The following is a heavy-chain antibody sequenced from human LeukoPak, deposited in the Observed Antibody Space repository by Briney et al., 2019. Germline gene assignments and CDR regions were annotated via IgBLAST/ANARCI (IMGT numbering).Heavy chain of an antibody. J-gene: IGHJ6*03. CDR1: GFTVSSNY. CDR2: IKSKTDGGTT. Sequence: GGSLRLSCAASGFTVSSNYMSWVRQAPGKGPEWVGRIKSKTDGGTTDYAAPVKGRFTISRDDSKNTLYLQMNSLKTEDTAVYYCTTTYYGSGSGYYYYYMDVWGKGTTVTVSS. CDR3: TTTYYGSGSGYYYYYMDV. V-gene: IGHV3-15*01. D-gene: IGHD3-10*01.